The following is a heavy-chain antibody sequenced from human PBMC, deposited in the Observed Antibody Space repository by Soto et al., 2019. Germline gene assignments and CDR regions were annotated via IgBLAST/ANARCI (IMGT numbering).Heavy chain of an antibody. Sequence: PGGSLRLSCAASGFTFSSYSMNWVRQAPGKGLEWVSSISSSSSYIYYADSVKGRFTISRDNAKNSLYLQMNSLRAEDTAVYYCARDCKSRIPGPYYYYYGMDVWGQGTTVTVSS. CDR3: ARDCKSRIPGPYYYYYGMDV. V-gene: IGHV3-21*01. CDR2: ISSSSSYI. CDR1: GFTFSSYS. D-gene: IGHD1-20*01. J-gene: IGHJ6*02.